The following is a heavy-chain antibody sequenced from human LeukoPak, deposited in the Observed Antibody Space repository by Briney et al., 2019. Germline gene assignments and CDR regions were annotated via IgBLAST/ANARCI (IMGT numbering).Heavy chain of an antibody. D-gene: IGHD1-26*01. V-gene: IGHV7-4-1*02. J-gene: IGHJ6*02. CDR1: GYTFTSYA. CDR2: INTNTGNP. CDR3: ARDRSGSYYAYYYYYGMDV. Sequence: GASVKVSCKASGYTFTSYAMNWVRQAPGQGPEWMGWINTNTGNPTYAQGFTGRFVFSLDTSVSTAYLQISSLKAEDTAVYYCARDRSGSYYAYYYYYGMDVWGQGTTVTVSS.